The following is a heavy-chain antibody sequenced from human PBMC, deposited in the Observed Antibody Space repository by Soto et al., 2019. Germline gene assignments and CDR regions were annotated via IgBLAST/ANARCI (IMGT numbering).Heavy chain of an antibody. V-gene: IGHV3-15*01. CDR2: IKSKTDGGTT. CDR3: TLTSRGIAVAGPRGSYYYMDV. Sequence: PGGSLRLSCAASGFTFSNAWMSWVRQAPGKGLEWVGRIKSKTDGGTTDNAAPVKGRFTISRDDSKNTLYLQMNSLKTEDTAVYYCTLTSRGIAVAGPRGSYYYMDVWGKGTTVTVSS. CDR1: GFTFSNAW. J-gene: IGHJ6*03. D-gene: IGHD6-19*01.